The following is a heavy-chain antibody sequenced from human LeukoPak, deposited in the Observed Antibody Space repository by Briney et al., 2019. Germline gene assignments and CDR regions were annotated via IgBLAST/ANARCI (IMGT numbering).Heavy chain of an antibody. CDR2: IIPIFGTA. Sequence: SVKVSCKASGGTFSSYAISWVRQAPGQGLEWMGGIIPIFGTANYAQKFQGRVTITTGESTSTAYMELSSLRSEDTAVYYCARLRVHEKYNWNDGDAFDIWGQGTMVTVSS. CDR1: GGTFSSYA. V-gene: IGHV1-69*05. D-gene: IGHD1-1*01. CDR3: ARLRVHEKYNWNDGDAFDI. J-gene: IGHJ3*02.